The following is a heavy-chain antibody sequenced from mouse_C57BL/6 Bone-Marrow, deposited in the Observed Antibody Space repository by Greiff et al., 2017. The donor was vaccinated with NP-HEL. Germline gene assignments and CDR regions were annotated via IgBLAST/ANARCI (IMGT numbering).Heavy chain of an antibody. D-gene: IGHD1-1*01. CDR1: GYTFTSYW. V-gene: IGHV1-55*01. Sequence: QVQLQQPGAELVKPGASVKMSCKASGYTFTSYWITWVKQRPGQGLEWIGDIYPGSGSTNYNEKFKSKATLTVDTSSSTAYMQLSSLTSEDSAVYYCARRNHYYGSSYGYWGQGTTLTVSS. CDR3: ARRNHYYGSSYGY. CDR2: IYPGSGST. J-gene: IGHJ2*01.